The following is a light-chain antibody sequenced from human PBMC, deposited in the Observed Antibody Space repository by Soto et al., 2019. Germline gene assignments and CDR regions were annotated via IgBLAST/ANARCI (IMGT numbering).Light chain of an antibody. V-gene: IGKV3-20*01. CDR3: QQYTNWPKT. CDR1: QSVGSDF. CDR2: GAS. J-gene: IGKJ1*01. Sequence: IVLTQSPGTLSLSPWERATLSCRASQSVGSDFLAWYQQKPGQAPRIIIFGASGRATGIPDRFSGSGSGTDFTLTISSLQSEDFAVYYCQQYTNWPKTFGQGTKVDIK.